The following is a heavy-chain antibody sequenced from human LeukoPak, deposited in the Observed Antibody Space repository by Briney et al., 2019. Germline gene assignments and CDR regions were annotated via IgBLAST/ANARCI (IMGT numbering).Heavy chain of an antibody. CDR1: GFTFSSYA. CDR3: TKAKGQSWLFSHY. D-gene: IGHD3-22*01. V-gene: IGHV3-30-3*01. J-gene: IGHJ4*02. CDR2: ISYDGSNK. Sequence: GGSLRLSCAASGFTFSSYAMHWVRQAPGKGLEWVAVISYDGSNKYYADSVKGRFTDSRDNSKSTVYLQMNDLRGEDTAIYYCTKAKGQSWLFSHYWGRGTLVTVST.